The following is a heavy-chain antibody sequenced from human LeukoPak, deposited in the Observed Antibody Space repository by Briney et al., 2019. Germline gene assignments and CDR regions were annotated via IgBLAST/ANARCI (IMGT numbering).Heavy chain of an antibody. Sequence: ASVKVSCKASGYTFTSYGISWVRQAPGQGLEWMGWISAYNGNTNYAQKLQGSVTMTTDTSTSTAYMELSGLSSDDTAVYYCARDQRYSSSWLSDYWGQGTLVTVSS. CDR3: ARDQRYSSSWLSDY. D-gene: IGHD6-13*01. J-gene: IGHJ4*02. CDR2: ISAYNGNT. V-gene: IGHV1-18*01. CDR1: GYTFTSYG.